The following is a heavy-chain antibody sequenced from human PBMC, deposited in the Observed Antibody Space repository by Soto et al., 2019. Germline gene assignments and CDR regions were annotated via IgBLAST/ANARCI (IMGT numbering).Heavy chain of an antibody. Sequence: PGGSLRLSCAASGFTFSSYSMNWVRQAPGEGLEWVSSISSSSSYIYYADSVKGRFTISRDNAKNSLYLQMNSLRAEDTAVYYCARAQQQLVPLYYYYYGMDVWGQGTTVTVSS. V-gene: IGHV3-21*01. CDR1: GFTFSSYS. CDR2: ISSSSSYI. J-gene: IGHJ6*02. D-gene: IGHD6-13*01. CDR3: ARAQQQLVPLYYYYYGMDV.